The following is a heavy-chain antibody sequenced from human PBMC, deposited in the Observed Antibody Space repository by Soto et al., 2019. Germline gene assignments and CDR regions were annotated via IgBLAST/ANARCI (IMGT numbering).Heavy chain of an antibody. CDR2: IIPIFGTA. Sequence: SVKVSCKASGGTFSSYAISWVRQAPGQGLEWMGGIIPIFGTANYAQKFQGRVTITADESTSTAYMELSSLRSEDTAVYYCARDPYGSGGPFDYWGQGTLVTVSS. D-gene: IGHD3-10*01. J-gene: IGHJ4*02. CDR1: GGTFSSYA. CDR3: ARDPYGSGGPFDY. V-gene: IGHV1-69*13.